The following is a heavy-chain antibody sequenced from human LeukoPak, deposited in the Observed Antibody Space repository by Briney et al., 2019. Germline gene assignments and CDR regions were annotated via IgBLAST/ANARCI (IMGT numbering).Heavy chain of an antibody. Sequence: SETLSLTCTVSGGSISSYYWSWTRQPPGKGLEWIGYIYYSGSTNYNPSLKSRVTISVDTSKNQFSLKLSSVTAADTAVYYCARSIYFDYWGQGTLVTVSS. CDR1: GGSISSYY. CDR3: ARSIYFDY. D-gene: IGHD2/OR15-2a*01. CDR2: IYYSGST. J-gene: IGHJ4*02. V-gene: IGHV4-59*01.